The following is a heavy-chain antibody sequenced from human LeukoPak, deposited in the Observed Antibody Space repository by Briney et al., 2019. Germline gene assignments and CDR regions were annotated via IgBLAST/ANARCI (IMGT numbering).Heavy chain of an antibody. J-gene: IGHJ4*02. CDR3: AKGYYYGSS. D-gene: IGHD3-10*01. CDR1: GRTFSSSG. Sequence: PGGSLRLSCAASGRTFSSSGMRWVRQAPGKGLQWVAVISYDGGNKFYADSVKGRFTISRDNSKNTLYLQMNSLRAEDTAVYYCAKGYYYGSSWGQGTLVTVSS. CDR2: ISYDGGNK. V-gene: IGHV3-30*18.